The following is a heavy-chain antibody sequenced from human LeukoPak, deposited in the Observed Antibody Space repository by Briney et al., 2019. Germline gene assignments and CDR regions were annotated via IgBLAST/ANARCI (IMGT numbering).Heavy chain of an antibody. CDR3: ARAIRKPIVSYYYYYMDV. J-gene: IGHJ6*03. CDR1: GGSISSGSYY. D-gene: IGHD3-16*02. Sequence: PSETLSLTCTVSGGSISSGSYYWSWIRQPAGKGLEWIGRIYTSGSTNYNPSLKSRVTISVDTSKNQFSLKLSSVTAADTAVYYFARAIRKPIVSYYYYYMDVWGKGPTVTVSS. CDR2: IYTSGST. V-gene: IGHV4-61*02.